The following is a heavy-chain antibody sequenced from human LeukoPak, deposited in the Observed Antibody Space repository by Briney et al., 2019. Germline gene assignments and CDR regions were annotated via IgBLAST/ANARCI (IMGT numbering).Heavy chain of an antibody. CDR2: IYDSGST. CDR3: AREGYYGSGNLDY. CDR1: GXSISSYY. Sequence: SETLSLTCTVSGXSISSYYWSWIRQPPGKGLEWIGHIYDSGSTNYNPSLKSRVTMSLDTSKSQFSLKLSSVTAADTAVYYCAREGYYGSGNLDYWGQGTLVTVSS. V-gene: IGHV4-59*01. J-gene: IGHJ4*02. D-gene: IGHD3-10*01.